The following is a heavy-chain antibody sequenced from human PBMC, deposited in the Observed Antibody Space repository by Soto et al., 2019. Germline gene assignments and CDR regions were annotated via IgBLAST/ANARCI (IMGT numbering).Heavy chain of an antibody. J-gene: IGHJ2*01. D-gene: IGHD4-17*01. CDR2: INPSGSRT. CDR1: EFTFSTSG. V-gene: IGHV3-23*05. Sequence: EVQLLESGGALVQPGGSLRLSCAASEFTFSTSGMTWVRLAPGRGLDYVSAINPSGSRTYYADSAKGRFTISRDNSKNTLYLQMNSLRAEDTAIYYCAKTPRGGDYGDWYFDLWGRGTLVTVSS. CDR3: AKTPRGGDYGDWYFDL.